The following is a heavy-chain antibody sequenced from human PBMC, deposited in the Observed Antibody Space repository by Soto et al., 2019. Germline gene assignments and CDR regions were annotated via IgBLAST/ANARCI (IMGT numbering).Heavy chain of an antibody. Sequence: ASVKVSCKTSGYTFTSHDINWVRQATGQGLEWMGWMNPNSGNTGYGEKFQGRVSMTRSTSISTAYMELSSLRSEDSAVYYCARGGQTPAPALIFAYGGQGTLVTVP. CDR2: MNPNSGNT. CDR1: GYTFTSHD. D-gene: IGHD6-13*01. CDR3: ARGGQTPAPALIFAY. V-gene: IGHV1-8*01. J-gene: IGHJ4*02.